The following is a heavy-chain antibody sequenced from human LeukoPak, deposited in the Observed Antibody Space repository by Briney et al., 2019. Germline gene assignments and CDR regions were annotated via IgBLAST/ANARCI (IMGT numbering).Heavy chain of an antibody. J-gene: IGHJ4*02. CDR3: AKEIAAYSIPCFDY. V-gene: IGHV3-23*01. CDR2: IRPTGDET. D-gene: IGHD6-13*01. CDR1: GFSFSTYA. Sequence: PGGSLRLSCAASGFSFSTYAMSWVRQAPGKGLEWVSGIRPTGDETFYADSVKGRFTISRDNSKNTVYLQMNSLRAEDTAQYYCAKEIAAYSIPCFDYWGQGTLATVSS.